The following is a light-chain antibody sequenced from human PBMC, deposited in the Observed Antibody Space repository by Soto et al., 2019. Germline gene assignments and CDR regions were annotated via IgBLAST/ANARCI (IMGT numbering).Light chain of an antibody. CDR1: QSISRY. Sequence: DIQMTQSPSSVSASVGDRVTITCRASQSISRYLAWYQQNPGKAPKLLIYETSTLQSGIPSRFSGSGSGTDFTLTISSLEPEDFAVYYCQQRSNWPKTFGQGTKVDIK. CDR2: ETS. J-gene: IGKJ1*01. CDR3: QQRSNWPKT. V-gene: IGKV1-12*01.